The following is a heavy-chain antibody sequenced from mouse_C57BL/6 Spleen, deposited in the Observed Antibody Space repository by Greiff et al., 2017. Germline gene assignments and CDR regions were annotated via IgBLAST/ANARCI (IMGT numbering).Heavy chain of an antibody. J-gene: IGHJ1*03. V-gene: IGHV1-15*01. CDR3: TRSPIDYGYYWYFDV. D-gene: IGHD2-2*01. Sequence: QVQLQQSGAELVRPGASVTLSCKASGYTFTDYEMHWVKQTPVHGLEWIGAIDPETGGTAYNQKFKGKAILTADKSSSTAYMELRSLTSEDSAVYYCTRSPIDYGYYWYFDVWGTGTTVTVSS. CDR2: IDPETGGT. CDR1: GYTFTDYE.